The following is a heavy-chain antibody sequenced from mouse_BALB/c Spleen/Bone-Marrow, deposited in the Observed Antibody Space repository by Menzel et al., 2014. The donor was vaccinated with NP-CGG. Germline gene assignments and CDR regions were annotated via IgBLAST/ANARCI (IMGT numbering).Heavy chain of an antibody. CDR2: ISSGGSL. D-gene: IGHD2-4*01. CDR1: GFTFSSYV. Sequence: EVQVVESGGGLVKPGGSLKLSCAASGFTFSSYVMSWVRQTPEKRLEWVASISSGGSLYYSDSVKGRFTISRDNARNILYLQMSSLRSEDTAMYYCASRQSTVIGDWFAYWGQRTLVTVSA. V-gene: IGHV5-6-5*01. J-gene: IGHJ3*01. CDR3: ASRQSTVIGDWFAY.